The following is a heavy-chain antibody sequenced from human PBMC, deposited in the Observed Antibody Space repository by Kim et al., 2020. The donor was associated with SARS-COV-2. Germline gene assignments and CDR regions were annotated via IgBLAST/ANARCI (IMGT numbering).Heavy chain of an antibody. J-gene: IGHJ6*02. CDR2: ISVYNGNT. D-gene: IGHD6-13*01. CDR3: ARAAHSSSWYVSMDYYGMDV. Sequence: ASVKVSCKASGYTFTSYGINWVRQAPGQGLEWMGWISVYNGNTNYAQKLQGRVTMTTDTSTSTAYMELRSLRSDDTAVYYCARAAHSSSWYVSMDYYGMDVWGQGTTVTVSS. V-gene: IGHV1-18*04. CDR1: GYTFTSYG.